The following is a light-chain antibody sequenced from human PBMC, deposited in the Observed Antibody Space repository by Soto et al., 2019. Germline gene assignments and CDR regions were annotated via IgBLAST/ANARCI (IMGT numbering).Light chain of an antibody. CDR3: QQRSNWPT. Sequence: EIVLTQPPATLSLSPGERATLPCRASQSVSSYLAWYQQKPGQAPRLLIYDASNRATGIPARFSGSGSGTDFTLTISSLEPEDFAVYYCQQRSNWPTFGGGTKVDIK. V-gene: IGKV3-11*01. CDR1: QSVSSY. J-gene: IGKJ4*01. CDR2: DAS.